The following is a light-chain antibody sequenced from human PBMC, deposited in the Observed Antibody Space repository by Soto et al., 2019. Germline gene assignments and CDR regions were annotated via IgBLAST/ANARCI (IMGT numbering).Light chain of an antibody. CDR1: QSVSSSY. V-gene: IGKV3-20*01. Sequence: EIVLTQSPGTLSSSPGERATLSCRASQSVSSSYLAWYQQKPGQAPRLLIYAATSSDTGIPDWFSGSGSATDFTLTISRLQAEGFAVYYCQQYGSSPYTFGQGTKLEIK. CDR3: QQYGSSPYT. J-gene: IGKJ2*01. CDR2: AAT.